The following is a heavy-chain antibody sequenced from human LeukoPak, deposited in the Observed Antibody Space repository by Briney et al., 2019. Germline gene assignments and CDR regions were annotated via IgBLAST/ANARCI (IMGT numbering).Heavy chain of an antibody. J-gene: IGHJ4*02. CDR2: ISGGGGGT. V-gene: IGHV3-23*01. CDR1: EFTFSNYG. CDR3: AKGRYTSGRNFDH. D-gene: IGHD6-19*01. Sequence: PGGSLRLSCAASEFTFSNYGMSWVRQAQGKGKGLEWVSGISGGGGGTYYADSVKGRFTISRGDSKNRLYLQMNSLRAEDTAVYYCAKGRYTSGRNFDHWGQGTLVTVSS.